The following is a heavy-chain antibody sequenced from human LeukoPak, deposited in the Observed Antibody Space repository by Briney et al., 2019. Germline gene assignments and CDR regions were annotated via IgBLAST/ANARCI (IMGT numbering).Heavy chain of an antibody. D-gene: IGHD6-13*01. Sequence: GGSLRLSCAASGFTVSSNYMSWVRQAPGKGLEWVSVIYSGGSTYYADSVKGRFTISRDNSKNTLYLQMNSLRAEDTAVYYCARPPYSSSWFGWFDPWGQGTLVTVSS. V-gene: IGHV3-53*01. CDR2: IYSGGST. J-gene: IGHJ5*02. CDR1: GFTVSSNY. CDR3: ARPPYSSSWFGWFDP.